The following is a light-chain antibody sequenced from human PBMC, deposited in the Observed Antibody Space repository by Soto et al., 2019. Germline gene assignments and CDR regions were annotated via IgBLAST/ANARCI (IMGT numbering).Light chain of an antibody. V-gene: IGLV2-11*01. J-gene: IGLJ1*01. CDR3: CSYAGSYTYV. CDR1: STDVGGYNY. Sequence: QAVVTQHRSVSGSPGQSVTISCTGTSTDVGGYNYVSWYQQHPGKAPKLIIYDVSKRPSGVPDRFSGSKSGNTASLTISGLQAEYEADYYCCSYAGSYTYVFGNGTKLTVL. CDR2: DVS.